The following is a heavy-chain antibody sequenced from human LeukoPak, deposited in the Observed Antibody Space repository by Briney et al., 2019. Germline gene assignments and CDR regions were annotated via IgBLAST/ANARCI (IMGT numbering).Heavy chain of an antibody. D-gene: IGHD1-14*01. CDR1: GFTFSSYW. J-gene: IGHJ3*02. CDR2: IYSGGST. V-gene: IGHV3-66*01. Sequence: GGSLRLSCAASGFTFSSYWMSWVRQAPGKGLEWVSVIYSGGSTYYADSVKGRFTISRDNSKNTLYLQMNSLRAEDTAVYYCASRDHAGGAFDIWGQGTMVTVSS. CDR3: ASRDHAGGAFDI.